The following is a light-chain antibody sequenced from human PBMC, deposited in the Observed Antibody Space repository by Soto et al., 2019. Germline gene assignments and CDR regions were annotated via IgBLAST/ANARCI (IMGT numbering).Light chain of an antibody. Sequence: EIVLTQSPGTLSLSPGERATLSCRASQSVSSSYLAWYQQKPGQAPRLLIYGASSRATGIPDRFSGSGSGTDFTLTSSRLEPEDFAVYYGQQDGSSPPWTFGQGTKVEIK. V-gene: IGKV3-20*01. J-gene: IGKJ1*01. CDR2: GAS. CDR1: QSVSSSY. CDR3: QQDGSSPPWT.